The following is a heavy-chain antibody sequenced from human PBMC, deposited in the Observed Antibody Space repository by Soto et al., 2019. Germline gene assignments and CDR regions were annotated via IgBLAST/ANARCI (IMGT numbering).Heavy chain of an antibody. CDR2: ITYSGNNK. D-gene: IGHD6-13*01. Sequence: GGSLRLSCAASGFTYSTYTMHWVRQAPGKGLEWVSAITYSGNNKFYADSVKGRFTISRDNAKNSLYLQMNSLRAEDTAVYYCAFSSCWVYLDYCGQGSLVTVSS. CDR1: GFTYSTYT. CDR3: AFSSCWVYLDY. J-gene: IGHJ4*02. V-gene: IGHV3-30*04.